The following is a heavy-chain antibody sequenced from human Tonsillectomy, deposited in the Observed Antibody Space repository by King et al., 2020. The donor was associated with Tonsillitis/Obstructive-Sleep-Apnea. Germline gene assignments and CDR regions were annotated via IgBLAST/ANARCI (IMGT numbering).Heavy chain of an antibody. D-gene: IGHD6-13*01. Sequence: VQLVESGGGLVQPGGSLRLSCAASGFSLTSYEMNWVRQAPGKGLQWVSYISSIGSTVYYTDSVKGRFTISRDNAKNSLSLQMNSLRAEDTAVYYCATVPPVGSSWYSVYFDYWGQGTLVTVSS. CDR2: ISSIGSTV. V-gene: IGHV3-48*03. J-gene: IGHJ4*02. CDR1: GFSLTSYE. CDR3: ATVPPVGSSWYSVYFDY.